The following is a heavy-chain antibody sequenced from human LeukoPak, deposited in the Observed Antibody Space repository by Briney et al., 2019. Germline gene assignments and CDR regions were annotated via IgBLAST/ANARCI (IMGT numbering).Heavy chain of an antibody. Sequence: GGSLRLSCAASGFIVSTNYMSWVRQAPGKGLEWVSAISGSGGSTYYADSVKGRFTISRDNSKNTLYLQMNSLRAEDTAVYYCAKPPNYYDSSGYYIFDYWGQGTLVTVSS. V-gene: IGHV3-23*01. CDR2: ISGSGGST. CDR3: AKPPNYYDSSGYYIFDY. D-gene: IGHD3-22*01. J-gene: IGHJ4*02. CDR1: GFIVSTNY.